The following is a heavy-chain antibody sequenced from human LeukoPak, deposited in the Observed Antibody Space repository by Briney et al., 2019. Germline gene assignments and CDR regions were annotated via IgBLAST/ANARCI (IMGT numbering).Heavy chain of an antibody. CDR3: ARAGQTFGGIVVH. CDR1: GFTFSDYF. CDR2: ISSSSSDT. Sequence: PGGSLRLSCAASGFTFSDYFMSWIRQTPGKGLEWVSYISSSSSDTKYADSVKGRFAISRDNAKNSLYLQMNSLRAEDTAVYYCARAGQTFGGIVVHCGQGTLLTVSS. V-gene: IGHV3-11*05. D-gene: IGHD3-16*01. J-gene: IGHJ5*02.